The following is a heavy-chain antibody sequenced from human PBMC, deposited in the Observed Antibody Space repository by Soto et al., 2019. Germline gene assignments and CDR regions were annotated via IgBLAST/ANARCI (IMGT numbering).Heavy chain of an antibody. Sequence: QLQLVQSGGEVKKPGASVRVSCEAYGYPFSKYGISWIRQAPGQGLEWMGWIKPDNGNTDYAQKFQGRVTMTTDTSSNTAYMELRSLRSDDTAVYYCARDLCPLGSGSPCPTYGMDLWGQGTTVAVSS. V-gene: IGHV1-18*04. CDR3: ARDLCPLGSGSPCPTYGMDL. J-gene: IGHJ6*02. CDR2: IKPDNGNT. D-gene: IGHD3-10*01. CDR1: GYPFSKYG.